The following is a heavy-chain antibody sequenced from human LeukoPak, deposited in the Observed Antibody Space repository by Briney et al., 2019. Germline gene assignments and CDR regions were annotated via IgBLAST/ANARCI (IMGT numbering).Heavy chain of an antibody. CDR1: GGTFSSYA. V-gene: IGHV1-69*05. Sequence: ASVKVSCKASGGTFSSYAISWVRQAPGQGLEWMGGIIPIFGTANYAQKFQGRVTITTDESTGTAYMELSSLRSEDTAVYYCARGERLRPHIYYFDYWRQGTLVTVSS. CDR2: IIPIFGTA. D-gene: IGHD1-1*01. CDR3: ARGERLRPHIYYFDY. J-gene: IGHJ4*02.